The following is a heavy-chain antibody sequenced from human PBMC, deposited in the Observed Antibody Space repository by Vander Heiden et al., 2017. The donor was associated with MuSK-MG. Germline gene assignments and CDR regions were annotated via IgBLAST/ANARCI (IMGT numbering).Heavy chain of an antibody. CDR1: GYRFTTSW. CDR2: IYPGDSDT. Sequence: EVQLVQSGAEVKKPGDSLKTSCRGSGYRFTTSWIGWVRQMPGKGLEWMGIIYPGDSDTRYSPSFRGQVTISADTSISTAYLQWSSLKASDSAMYYCARLYGRYFDYWGQGTVVTVSS. CDR3: ARLYGRYFDY. V-gene: IGHV5-51*03. J-gene: IGHJ4*02. D-gene: IGHD3-10*01.